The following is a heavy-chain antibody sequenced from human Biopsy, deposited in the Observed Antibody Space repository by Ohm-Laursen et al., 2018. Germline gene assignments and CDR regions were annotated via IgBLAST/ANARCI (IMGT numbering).Heavy chain of an antibody. CDR3: AREYPEGDV. CDR1: GGIFSSYA. CDR2: IIPLLGIT. D-gene: IGHD2-2*02. V-gene: IGHV1-69*04. J-gene: IGHJ6*02. Sequence: SSVKVSCKASGGIFSSYAMSWVRQAPGQGLEWMGRIIPLLGITNYAQKFQGRVTISADKSTSTAYMELSSLGSEDTAVYYCAREYPEGDVWGQGTTVTVSS.